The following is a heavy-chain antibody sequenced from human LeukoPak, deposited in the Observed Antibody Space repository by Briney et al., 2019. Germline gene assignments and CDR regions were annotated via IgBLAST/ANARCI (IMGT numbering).Heavy chain of an antibody. V-gene: IGHV4-59*08. J-gene: IGHJ4*03. CDR2: IYYSGST. CDR1: GDSISSYY. D-gene: IGHD3-16*01. CDR3: ARLRDLYSFSDY. Sequence: PSQTLSLTCTVSGDSISSYYWSWIRQPPGQGLEWIGYIYYSGSTNYNPSLKSRVTISVDTSKNQFSLMLSSVTAADTAVYYCARLRDLYSFSDYWGQGTLVTVSS.